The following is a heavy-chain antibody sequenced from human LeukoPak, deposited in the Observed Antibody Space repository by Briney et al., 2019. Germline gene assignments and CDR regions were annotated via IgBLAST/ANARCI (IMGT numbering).Heavy chain of an antibody. Sequence: SETLSLTCTVSGGSISSGSYYWSWIRQPAGKGLEWIGRIYTSGSTNYNPSLKSRVTISVDTSKNQFSLKLSSVTAADTAVYYCARDQKGCSGGSCYKYYYYMDVWGKGTTVTVSS. CDR1: GGSISSGSYY. J-gene: IGHJ6*03. V-gene: IGHV4-61*02. D-gene: IGHD2-15*01. CDR2: IYTSGST. CDR3: ARDQKGCSGGSCYKYYYYMDV.